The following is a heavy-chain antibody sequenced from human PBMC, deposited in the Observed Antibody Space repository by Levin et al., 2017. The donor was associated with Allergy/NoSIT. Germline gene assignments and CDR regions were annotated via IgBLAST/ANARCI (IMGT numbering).Heavy chain of an antibody. V-gene: IGHV4-31*03. CDR3: ARGRQQLNY. D-gene: IGHD6-13*01. CDR2: IYYTGST. Sequence: SQTLSLTCTVSGGSINSGGYYWSWIRQHPGKGLECIGYIYYTGSTSYSPSLKSRITISMDTSKNQFSLKLSSVTAADTAVYYCARGRQQLNYWGQGMRVTVSS. CDR1: GGSINSGGYY. J-gene: IGHJ4*02.